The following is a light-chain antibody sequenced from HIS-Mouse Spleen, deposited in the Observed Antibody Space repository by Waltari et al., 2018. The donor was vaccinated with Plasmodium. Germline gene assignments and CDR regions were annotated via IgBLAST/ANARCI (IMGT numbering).Light chain of an antibody. J-gene: IGLJ3*02. V-gene: IGLV3-25*03. Sequence: SYELTQPPSVSVSPGQTARIPCSGDALPKQYAFWYQQKPGQAPVLVKYKDSERPSGIPERFYGSSEGTTDTLTISGVQAEDEADYYCQSADSSGTYWVFGGGTKLTVL. CDR2: KDS. CDR1: ALPKQY. CDR3: QSADSSGTYWV.